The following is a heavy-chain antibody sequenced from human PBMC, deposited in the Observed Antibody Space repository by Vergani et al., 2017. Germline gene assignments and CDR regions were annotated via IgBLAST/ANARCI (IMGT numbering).Heavy chain of an antibody. CDR1: GFTFSSYA. CDR3: AWNDCSGGSCYSRY. J-gene: IGHJ4*02. CDR2: ISGGGGST. Sequence: EVQLLESGGGLVQPGGSLRLSCAASGFTFSSYALSWVRQAPGKGLEWVSAISGGGGSTYYAASVKGRFTISRDNTKNTLYLQMNSLRAEDTAVYYCAWNDCSGGSCYSRYGGQGTLVTVSS. V-gene: IGHV3-23*01. D-gene: IGHD2-15*01.